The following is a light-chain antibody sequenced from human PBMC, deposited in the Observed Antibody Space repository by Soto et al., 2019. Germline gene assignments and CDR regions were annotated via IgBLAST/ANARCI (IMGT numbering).Light chain of an antibody. J-gene: IGKJ1*01. CDR2: GAS. CDR3: LQDRRHLWT. V-gene: IGKV1-6*01. Sequence: AILMTQSPTSLSASVGERVTISCRSSQDIRNYLGWYQQKPGKAPQLLIYGASSVQRGVSSRFSGSGFGTDFTLTSSILHPEYSVTYCWLQDRRHLWTFGQGTKVDIK. CDR1: QDIRNY.